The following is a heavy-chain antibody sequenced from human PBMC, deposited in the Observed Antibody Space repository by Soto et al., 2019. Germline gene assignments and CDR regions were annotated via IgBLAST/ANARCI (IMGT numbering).Heavy chain of an antibody. Sequence: QLQLQESGPGLVKPSETLSLTCTVSGGSISSSSYYWGWIRQPPGKGLEWIGSIYYSGSPYYNPALKSRVTISVDTSKNQFSLKLISVTAADTAGYYCASHPRCRGGSCYSFDSWGQGTMVTVSS. CDR1: GGSISSSSYY. CDR2: IYYSGSP. CDR3: ASHPRCRGGSCYSFDS. V-gene: IGHV4-39*01. D-gene: IGHD2-15*01. J-gene: IGHJ4*02.